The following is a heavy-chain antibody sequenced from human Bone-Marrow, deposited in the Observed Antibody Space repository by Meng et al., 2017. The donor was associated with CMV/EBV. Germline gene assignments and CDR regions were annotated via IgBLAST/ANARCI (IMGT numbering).Heavy chain of an antibody. V-gene: IGHV1-18*01. J-gene: IGHJ4*02. Sequence: ASVKVSCKASGYTFTSYGISWVRQAPGQGLEWMGIINPSGDSTNYAQKLQGRVTMTTDTSTSTAYMELRSLRSDDTAVYYCARDGDYDFWSGYYSFDYWGQGTLVTVSS. CDR3: ARDGDYDFWSGYYSFDY. D-gene: IGHD3-3*01. CDR2: INPSGDST. CDR1: GYTFTSYG.